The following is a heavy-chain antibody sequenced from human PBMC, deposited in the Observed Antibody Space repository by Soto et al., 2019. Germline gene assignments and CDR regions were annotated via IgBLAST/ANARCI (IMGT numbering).Heavy chain of an antibody. CDR3: ARADKTTVTGHNWFDP. D-gene: IGHD4-4*01. J-gene: IGHJ5*02. CDR1: GGSISSGGYY. V-gene: IGHV4-31*03. CDR2: IYYSGST. Sequence: SSETLSLTCTVSGGSISSGGYYWSWIRQHPGKGLEWIGYIYYSGSTYYNPSLKSRVTISVDTSKNQFSLKLSSVTAADTAVYYCARADKTTVTGHNWFDPWGQGTLVTVSS.